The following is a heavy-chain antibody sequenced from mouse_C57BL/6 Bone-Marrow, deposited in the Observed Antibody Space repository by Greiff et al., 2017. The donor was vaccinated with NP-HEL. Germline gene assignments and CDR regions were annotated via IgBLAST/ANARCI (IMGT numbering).Heavy chain of an antibody. V-gene: IGHV1-52*01. CDR3: ARRSSYDAMDY. D-gene: IGHD1-1*01. CDR1: GYTFTSYW. J-gene: IGHJ4*01. CDR2: IDPSDSET. Sequence: QVQLQQPGAELVRPGSSVKLSCKASGYTFTSYWMHWVKQRPIQGLEWIGNIDPSDSETHYNQKFKDKATLTVDKSSSTAYMQLSSLTSEDSAVYYCARRSSYDAMDYWGQGTSVTVSS.